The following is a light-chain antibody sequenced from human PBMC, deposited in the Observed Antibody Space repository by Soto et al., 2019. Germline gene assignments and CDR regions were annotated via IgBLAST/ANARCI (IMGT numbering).Light chain of an antibody. CDR2: EVN. V-gene: IGLV2-8*01. Sequence: QSALTQPPSASGSPGPSVTISCTGTSSDVGGYFSVSWFHQHPGKAPTLMIYEVNKRPSGVPGRFSGPKSGSTASLTVSGLQTEDEADYYCSSFAGSDNVVFGGGTKVTVL. J-gene: IGLJ2*01. CDR3: SSFAGSDNVV. CDR1: SSDVGGYFS.